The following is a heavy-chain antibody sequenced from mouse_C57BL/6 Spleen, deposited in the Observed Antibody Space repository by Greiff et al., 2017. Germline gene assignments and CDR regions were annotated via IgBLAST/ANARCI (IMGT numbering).Heavy chain of an antibody. CDR2: ISSGGDYI. Sequence: EVNLVESGEGLVKPGGSLKLSCAASGFTFSSYAMSWVRQTPEKRLEWVAYISSGGDYIYYADTVKGRFTISRDNARNTLYLQMSSLKSEDTAMYYCTIDSSGYWFAYWGQGTLVTVSA. V-gene: IGHV5-9-1*02. CDR1: GFTFSSYA. CDR3: TIDSSGYWFAY. J-gene: IGHJ3*01. D-gene: IGHD3-2*02.